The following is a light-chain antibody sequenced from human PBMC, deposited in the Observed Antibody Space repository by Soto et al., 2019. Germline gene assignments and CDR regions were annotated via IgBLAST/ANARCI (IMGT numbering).Light chain of an antibody. Sequence: QSVLTQPASVSGSPGQSITISCTGTSSDVGGYNYVSWYQQHPGKAPKLMIYEVSNRPSGVSNRFSGSKSGNTASLTISGLQAEDEADYYCSSYTSSRLFGGGTKLTVL. CDR1: SSDVGGYNY. CDR2: EVS. J-gene: IGLJ2*01. V-gene: IGLV2-14*01. CDR3: SSYTSSRL.